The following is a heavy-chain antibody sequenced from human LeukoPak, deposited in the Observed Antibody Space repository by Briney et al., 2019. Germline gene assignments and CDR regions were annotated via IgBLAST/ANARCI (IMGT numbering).Heavy chain of an antibody. CDR1: GFSFSTYD. D-gene: IGHD2/OR15-2a*01. V-gene: IGHV3-23*01. Sequence: GGSLRLSCVTSGFSFSTYDMSWVRQAPGKGLEWVSGITANTRGSITYYADSVTGRFTISRDSSKDTLYLQMNSLRAEDTAVYFCARGGYFSFDYWGQGTLVTVSS. CDR3: ARGGYFSFDY. CDR2: ITANTRGSIT. J-gene: IGHJ4*02.